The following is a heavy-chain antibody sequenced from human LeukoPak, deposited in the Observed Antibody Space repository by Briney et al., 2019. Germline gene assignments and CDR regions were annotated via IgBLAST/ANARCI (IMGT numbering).Heavy chain of an antibody. CDR1: GGSMTSSSYN. CDR2: TDYSGSA. D-gene: IGHD3-22*01. J-gene: IGHJ5*02. V-gene: IGHV4-39*01. Sequence: SETLSLTCTVSGGSMTSSSYNWGWIRQSPGKGLEWIGSTDYSGSASYTPSLKSRVTISVDTSKNQFSLRLTSVTAADTAAYYCARHLTYDGNNYAALVIRHNWFDPWGQGTLVTVSS. CDR3: ARHLTYDGNNYAALVIRHNWFDP.